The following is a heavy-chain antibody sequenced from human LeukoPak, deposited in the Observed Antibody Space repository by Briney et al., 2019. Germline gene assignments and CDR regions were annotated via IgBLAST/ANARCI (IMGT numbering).Heavy chain of an antibody. Sequence: SETLSLTCTVSGGSISSYYWSWIRQPPGKGLEWIGYIYYSGSTNYNPSLKSRVTMSVDTSKSQFSLKLSSVTAADTAVYYCARGYYDSGSHTDAFDIWGQGTMVTVSS. CDR3: ARGYYDSGSHTDAFDI. CDR2: IYYSGST. D-gene: IGHD3-10*01. CDR1: GGSISSYY. V-gene: IGHV4-59*08. J-gene: IGHJ3*02.